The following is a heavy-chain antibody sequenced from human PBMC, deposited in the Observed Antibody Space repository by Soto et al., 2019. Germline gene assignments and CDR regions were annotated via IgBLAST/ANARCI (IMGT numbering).Heavy chain of an antibody. CDR1: GGSISSYY. V-gene: IGHV4-59*08. Sequence: QVQLQESGPGLVKPSETLSLTCTVSGGSISSYYWSWIRQPPGKGLEWIGYIYYSGSTNYNPSLKSRVTISVDTSKNQFSLKLSSVTAADTAVYYCARHGSPAAPFDYWGQGTLVTVSS. CDR3: ARHGSPAAPFDY. J-gene: IGHJ4*02. CDR2: IYYSGST. D-gene: IGHD2-2*01.